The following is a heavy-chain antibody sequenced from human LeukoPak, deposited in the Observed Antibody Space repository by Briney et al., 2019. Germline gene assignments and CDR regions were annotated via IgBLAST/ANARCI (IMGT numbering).Heavy chain of an antibody. Sequence: GGSLRLSCTASRFTFGDYAMSWVRQAPGKGLEWVSVIYSAGTTYYADSVKGRFTISRDNSKNTVYLQMNSLRAEDTAVYYCARARLNYYDSSGYGYWGQGTLVTVSS. CDR2: IYSAGTT. D-gene: IGHD3-22*01. J-gene: IGHJ4*02. V-gene: IGHV3-66*01. CDR1: RFTFGDYA. CDR3: ARARLNYYDSSGYGY.